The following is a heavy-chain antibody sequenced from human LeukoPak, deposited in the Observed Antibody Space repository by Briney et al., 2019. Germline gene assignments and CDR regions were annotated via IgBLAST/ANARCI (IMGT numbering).Heavy chain of an antibody. CDR1: GYTFTSYG. CDR2: ISAYNGNT. V-gene: IGHV1-18*01. CDR3: ARAGSAWIAARTNWFDP. D-gene: IGHD6-6*01. J-gene: IGHJ5*02. Sequence: GASVKVSCKASGYTFTSYGISWVRRAPGQGLEWMGWISAYNGNTNYAQKLQGRVTMTTDTSTSTAYMELRSLRSDDTAVYYCARAGSAWIAARTNWFDPWGQGTLVTVSS.